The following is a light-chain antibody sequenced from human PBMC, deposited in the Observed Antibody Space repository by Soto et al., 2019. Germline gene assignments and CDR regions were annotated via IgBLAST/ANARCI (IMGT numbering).Light chain of an antibody. CDR3: QQNSYWLFT. CDR1: QSVSSS. J-gene: IGKJ3*01. Sequence: QTSDSPSASPQERATLSCRASQSVSSSFLAWYQQKPGQAPRLLIYGASNRATGIPARFSGSGSGTDFTITISILQAEDFTVYCRQQNSYWLFTFGHGTKVDI. V-gene: IGKV3D-15*03. CDR2: GAS.